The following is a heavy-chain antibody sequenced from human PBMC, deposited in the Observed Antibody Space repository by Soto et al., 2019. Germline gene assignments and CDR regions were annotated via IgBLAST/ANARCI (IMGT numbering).Heavy chain of an antibody. J-gene: IGHJ6*02. CDR1: GGSFSGYY. CDR2: INHSGST. D-gene: IGHD1-26*01. V-gene: IGHV4-34*01. Sequence: SETLSLTCAVYGGSFSGYYWSWIRQPPGKGLEWIGEINHSGSTNYNPSLKSRVTISVDTSKNQFSLKLSSVTAADTAVYYCARSPLKSGPLGAIGYYGMDVWGQGTTVT. CDR3: ARSPLKSGPLGAIGYYGMDV.